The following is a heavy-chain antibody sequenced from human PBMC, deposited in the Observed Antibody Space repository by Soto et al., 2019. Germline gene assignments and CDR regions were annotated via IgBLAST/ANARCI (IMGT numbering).Heavy chain of an antibody. J-gene: IGHJ4*02. CDR2: VKSKADGGTI. Sequence: EVQLVESRGGFVEPGGSLRLACAASGFTFSFAWMTWVRQAPGKGLEWVGRVKSKADGGTIDYAAPVKGRFSVSRDDSENTLNLHMSSLHSDDTAMYYCVADVPGVRTNWGFDYCRQGTLVIVSS. CDR1: GFTFSFAW. CDR3: VADVPGVRTNWGFDY. D-gene: IGHD7-27*01. V-gene: IGHV3-15*07.